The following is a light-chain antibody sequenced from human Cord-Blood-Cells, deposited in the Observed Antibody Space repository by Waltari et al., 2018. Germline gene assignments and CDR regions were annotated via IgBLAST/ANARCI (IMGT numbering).Light chain of an antibody. CDR2: SAS. Sequence: DFQLTKSQSFLSASVGARVPITSRASNSISSYFAWYQQKPGKAPKLLINSASTFQSEVASRFSGSVSVTEFTRTISSLQPEDFATYYRQQLNSYPYTFGQGTELE. V-gene: IGKV1-9*01. CDR1: NSISSY. J-gene: IGKJ2*01. CDR3: QQLNSYPYT.